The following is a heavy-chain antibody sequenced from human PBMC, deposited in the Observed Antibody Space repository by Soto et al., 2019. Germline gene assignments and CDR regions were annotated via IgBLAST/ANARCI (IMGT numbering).Heavy chain of an antibody. CDR2: IYYSGST. Sequence: SETLSLTCTVSGGSISSVGYYWSWIRQHPGKGLEWIGYIYYSGSTYYNPSLKSRVTISVDTSKNQFSLKLSSVTAADTAVYYCARAWFGDGYFDYWGQGTLVTVSS. CDR3: ARAWFGDGYFDY. D-gene: IGHD3-10*01. J-gene: IGHJ4*02. CDR1: GGSISSVGYY. V-gene: IGHV4-31*03.